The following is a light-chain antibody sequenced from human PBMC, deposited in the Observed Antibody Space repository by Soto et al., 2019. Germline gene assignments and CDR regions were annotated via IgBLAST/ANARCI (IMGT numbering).Light chain of an antibody. Sequence: QSLVTPPGSVAGAPGQSITISCTGNSSYVGTYNSVSWYQQYPGKAPKLMIHDVSNRPSGVSNRFSGSKSGNTASLTISGLQAEDEADYYCSSYTSISSYVFGSGTRSPS. CDR1: SSYVGTYNS. CDR2: DVS. V-gene: IGLV2-14*01. J-gene: IGLJ1*01. CDR3: SSYTSISSYV.